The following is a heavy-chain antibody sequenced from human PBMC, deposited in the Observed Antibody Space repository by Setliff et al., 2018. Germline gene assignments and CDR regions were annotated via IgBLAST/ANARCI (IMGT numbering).Heavy chain of an antibody. CDR1: GHTFITFG. J-gene: IGHJ4*02. V-gene: IGHV1-18*01. Sequence: GASVKVSCKASGHTFITFGISWVRQAPGQGLEWMGWISAYSDDTKYAEKFQGRVPMTMDTSTGTAYMELRSLRSDDTAVYICAYDSSGYYPGYWGQGTLVTVSS. CDR2: ISAYSDDT. CDR3: AYDSSGYYPGY. D-gene: IGHD3-22*01.